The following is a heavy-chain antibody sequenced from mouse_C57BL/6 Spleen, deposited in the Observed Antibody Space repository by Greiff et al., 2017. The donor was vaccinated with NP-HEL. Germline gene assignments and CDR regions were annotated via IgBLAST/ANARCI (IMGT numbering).Heavy chain of an antibody. V-gene: IGHV7-3*01. D-gene: IGHD1-3*01. CDR1: GFTFTDYY. Sequence: EVKLVESGGGLVQPGGSLSLSCAASGFTFTDYYMSWVRQPPGKALEWLGFIRNKANGYTTEYSASVKGRFTISRDNSQSILYLQMNALRAEDSATYYCARSSGPAWFACWGQGTLVTVAA. CDR2: IRNKANGYTT. J-gene: IGHJ3*01. CDR3: ARSSGPAWFAC.